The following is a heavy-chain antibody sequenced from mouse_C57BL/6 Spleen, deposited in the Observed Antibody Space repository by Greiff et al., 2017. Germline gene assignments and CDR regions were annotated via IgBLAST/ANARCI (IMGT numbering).Heavy chain of an antibody. Sequence: QVQLQQPGAELVKPGASVKLSCKASGYTFTSYWMPWVKQRPGQGLEWIGEIDPSDSYTNYNQKFKGKATLTIDPSSSTAYMQLSSLTSEDSAVYYCARGDYYGTSYYFDYWGQGTTLTVSS. CDR2: IDPSDSYT. CDR1: GYTFTSYW. D-gene: IGHD1-1*01. CDR3: ARGDYYGTSYYFDY. V-gene: IGHV1-50*01. J-gene: IGHJ2*01.